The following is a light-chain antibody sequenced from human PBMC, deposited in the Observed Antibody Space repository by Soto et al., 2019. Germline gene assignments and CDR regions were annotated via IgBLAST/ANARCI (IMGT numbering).Light chain of an antibody. V-gene: IGKV1-39*01. CDR3: QQSFSAPRT. J-gene: IGKJ2*01. CDR2: SAS. CDR1: ETIIDY. Sequence: DIQMSQSPSSLSASVGDRVTITCRASETIIDYLNWYQQQPGKAPRLLIYSASNLQSGVPSRFRGSGSGTHFTLTISSLQPGDFATYYCQQSFSAPRTFGQGTKLQTK.